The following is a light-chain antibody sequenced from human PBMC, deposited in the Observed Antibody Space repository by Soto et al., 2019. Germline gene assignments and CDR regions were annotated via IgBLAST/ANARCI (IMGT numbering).Light chain of an antibody. CDR3: QRYNSAPRT. V-gene: IGKV1-27*01. Sequence: DIQMAQSPSSLSASVGDRVTIACRASQDIDNYLAWYQQKPGRAPNLLIYAASTLQPGVPSRFTGSGSGTDFTLTISSLQPDDVATYYCQRYNSAPRTFGQGTKVEIK. CDR2: AAS. CDR1: QDIDNY. J-gene: IGKJ1*01.